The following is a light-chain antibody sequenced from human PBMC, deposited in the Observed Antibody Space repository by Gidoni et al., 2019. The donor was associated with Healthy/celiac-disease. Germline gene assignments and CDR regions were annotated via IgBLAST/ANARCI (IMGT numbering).Light chain of an antibody. CDR1: QSVSSY. CDR2: DAS. J-gene: IGKJ4*02. Sequence: IVLTQSPATLSLSPGDSATLSCRASQSVSSYLAWYQQKPGQAPRLLIYDASNRATGTPGRFSGSASGTDFTLTISSLEPEDFAVYYCQQRSNWLTFGGGTKVEIK. CDR3: QQRSNWLT. V-gene: IGKV3-11*01.